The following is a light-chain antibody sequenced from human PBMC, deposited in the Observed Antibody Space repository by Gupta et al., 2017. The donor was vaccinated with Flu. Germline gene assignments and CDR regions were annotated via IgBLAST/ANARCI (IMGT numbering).Light chain of an antibody. Sequence: DIVLTQSPATLSLSPGARATLSCRASQSVSSYLAWYQQKPGQAPRLLIYDAPNRATGIPARFSGSGSGTDFTLTISSLEPEDVAVYYCQQRSNWPLTFGGGTKVEIK. V-gene: IGKV3-11*01. CDR3: QQRSNWPLT. J-gene: IGKJ4*01. CDR1: QSVSSY. CDR2: DAP.